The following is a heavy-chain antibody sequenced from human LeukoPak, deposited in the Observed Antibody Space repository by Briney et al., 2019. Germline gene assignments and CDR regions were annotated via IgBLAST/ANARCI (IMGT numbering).Heavy chain of an antibody. J-gene: IGHJ4*02. V-gene: IGHV3-30-3*01. D-gene: IGHD3-22*01. CDR1: GFTFSTYA. CDR3: ARDVYYYDSSGYGY. CDR2: ISYDGSNK. Sequence: PGGSLRLSCAASGFTFSTYAMHWVRQAPGKGLEWVALISYDGSNKYYADSVKGRFTIYRDNSKNTMYLQMNRLRSEDTAVYYCARDVYYYDSSGYGYWGQGTLVTVSS.